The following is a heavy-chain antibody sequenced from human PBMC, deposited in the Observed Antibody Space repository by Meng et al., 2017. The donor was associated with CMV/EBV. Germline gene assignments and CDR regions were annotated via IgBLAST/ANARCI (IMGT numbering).Heavy chain of an antibody. Sequence: SETLSLTCTVSGGSISSSSYYWGWIRQPPGKGLEWIGGIYYSGSTYYNPSLKSRVTIPVDTTKNKFSLKLSSVTAADTAVYYGARVGGFQGSYSNSYGMDVWGQGTTVTVSS. D-gene: IGHD3-10*01. V-gene: IGHV4-39*07. CDR3: ARVGGFQGSYSNSYGMDV. CDR2: IYYSGST. CDR1: GGSISSSSYY. J-gene: IGHJ6*02.